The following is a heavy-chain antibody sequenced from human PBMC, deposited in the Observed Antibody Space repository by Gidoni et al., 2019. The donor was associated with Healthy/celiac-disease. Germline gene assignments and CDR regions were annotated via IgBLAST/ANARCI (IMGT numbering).Heavy chain of an antibody. CDR3: ARDLGYCSGGSCYSDYGMDV. J-gene: IGHJ6*02. D-gene: IGHD2-15*01. V-gene: IGHV3-21*01. Sequence: EVQLVESGGGLVKPGGSLRLSCAASGFTFSSSSMNWVRQAPGKGLEWVSSISSSSSYIYYADSVKGRFTISRDNAKNSLYLQMNSLRAEDTAVYYCARDLGYCSGGSCYSDYGMDVWGQGTTVTVSS. CDR2: ISSSSSYI. CDR1: GFTFSSSS.